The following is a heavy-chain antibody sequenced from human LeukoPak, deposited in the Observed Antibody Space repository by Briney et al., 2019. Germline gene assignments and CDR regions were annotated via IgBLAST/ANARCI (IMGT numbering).Heavy chain of an antibody. CDR2: ISSSGSTI. V-gene: IGHV3-48*04. CDR1: GFPFSSYG. CDR3: AELGITMIGGV. J-gene: IGHJ6*04. D-gene: IGHD3-10*01. Sequence: GGSLRLSCAASGFPFSSYGMHWVRQAPGKGLEWVSYISSSGSTIYYADSVKGRFTISRDNAKNSLYLQMNSLRAEDTAVYYCAELGITMIGGVWGKGTTVTISS.